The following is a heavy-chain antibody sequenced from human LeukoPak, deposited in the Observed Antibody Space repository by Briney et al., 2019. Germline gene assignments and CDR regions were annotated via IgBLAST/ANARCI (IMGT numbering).Heavy chain of an antibody. Sequence: ASVKVSCKASGYTFTTYGISWVRQAPGQGLEWMGWISAYNGITNYAQKLQGRVTMTTDTSTSTAYMELRSLRSDDTAVYYCARGEEYSYGPDYYYMGVWGKGTTVTVSS. CDR2: ISAYNGIT. V-gene: IGHV1-18*01. CDR3: ARGEEYSYGPDYYYMGV. CDR1: GYTFTTYG. J-gene: IGHJ6*03. D-gene: IGHD5-18*01.